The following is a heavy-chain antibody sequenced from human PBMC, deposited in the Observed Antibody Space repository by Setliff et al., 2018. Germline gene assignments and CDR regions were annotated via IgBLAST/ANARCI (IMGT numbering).Heavy chain of an antibody. CDR2: INPAGSEK. V-gene: IGHV3-7*01. CDR1: GFTFSGYW. CDR3: AKASHYYGSGSYDY. J-gene: IGHJ4*02. D-gene: IGHD3-10*01. Sequence: GGSLRLSCAASGFTFSGYWMTWVRQAPGKGLEWVAAINPAGSEKYYVNYLKGRFTISRDNAKNSLYLQMNSLRAEDTAVYYCAKASHYYGSGSYDYWGQGTLVTVS.